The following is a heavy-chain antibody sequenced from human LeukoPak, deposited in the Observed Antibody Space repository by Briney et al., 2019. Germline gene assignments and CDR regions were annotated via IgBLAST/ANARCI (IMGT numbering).Heavy chain of an antibody. J-gene: IGHJ4*02. Sequence: GESLKISRKASGYSFTSYWIGWVRQMPGKGLEWMGIIYPGDSDTRYSPSFQGQVTISAGKSISTAYLQWSSLRASDTAMYYCARQGSAARPVNYWGQGTLVTVSS. CDR2: IYPGDSDT. CDR3: ARQGSAARPVNY. CDR1: GYSFTSYW. V-gene: IGHV5-51*01. D-gene: IGHD6-6*01.